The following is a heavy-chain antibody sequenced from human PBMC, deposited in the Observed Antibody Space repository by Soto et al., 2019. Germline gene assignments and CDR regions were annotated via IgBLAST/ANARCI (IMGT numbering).Heavy chain of an antibody. D-gene: IGHD2-21*02. CDR2: ISSRSSTI. CDR3: VRYYGGDCYSCSGMDV. Sequence: PGGSLRLSCAASGFTFSSYSMNWVRQAPGKGLEWVSYISSRSSTIYYADTVKGRFTISRDNAKNTLYLQMNSLRAEDTAVFYCVRYYGGDCYSCSGMDVWGQGTTVTVSS. J-gene: IGHJ6*02. CDR1: GFTFSSYS. V-gene: IGHV3-48*01.